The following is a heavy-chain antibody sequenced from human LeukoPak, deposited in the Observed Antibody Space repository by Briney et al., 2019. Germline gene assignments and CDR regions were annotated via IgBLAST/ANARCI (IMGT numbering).Heavy chain of an antibody. CDR2: IYPGVSDT. Sequence: GESLKISCEGSGYSFTSYWIGWVRQLPGKGLEWMGIIYPGVSDTRYSPSFQGQVTISADKSISTAYLQWSSLKASDTAMYYCARQLSSSWYYFDYWGQGTLVTVSS. CDR3: ARQLSSSWYYFDY. J-gene: IGHJ4*02. CDR1: GYSFTSYW. D-gene: IGHD6-13*01. V-gene: IGHV5-51*01.